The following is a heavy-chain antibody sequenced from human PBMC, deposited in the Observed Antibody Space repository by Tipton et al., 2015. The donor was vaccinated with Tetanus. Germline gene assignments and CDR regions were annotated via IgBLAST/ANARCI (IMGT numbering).Heavy chain of an antibody. V-gene: IGHV3-33*01. D-gene: IGHD2-15*01. CDR1: GFIFSSYG. J-gene: IGHJ5*02. Sequence: SLRLSCAASGFIFSSYGIHWVRQAPGKGLEWLAVSWYDGTDKYYADSVKGRFTISRDNSKNTLYLQMNSLRAEDTALYYCAREADCSGGSCVAGAFGTWGQGTPVTVSS. CDR2: SWYDGTDK. CDR3: AREADCSGGSCVAGAFGT.